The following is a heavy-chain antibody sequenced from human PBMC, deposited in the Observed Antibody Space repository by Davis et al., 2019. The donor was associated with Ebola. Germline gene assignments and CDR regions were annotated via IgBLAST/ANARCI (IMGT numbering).Heavy chain of an antibody. CDR3: ARGGGGDQFDY. J-gene: IGHJ4*02. D-gene: IGHD4-17*01. V-gene: IGHV3-21*01. CDR1: GFTFSSSS. Sequence: GESLKISCAASGFTFSSSSMNWVRQAPGKGLQWVSSISSSSSYIYYADSVKGRFTISRDNAKNSLYLQMNSLRAEDTAVYYCARGGGGDQFDYWGQGTLVTVSS. CDR2: ISSSSSYI.